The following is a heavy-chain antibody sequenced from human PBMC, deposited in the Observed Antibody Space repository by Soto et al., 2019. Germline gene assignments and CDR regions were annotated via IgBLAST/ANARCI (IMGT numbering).Heavy chain of an antibody. V-gene: IGHV4-59*01. CDR1: GGSISSYY. CDR3: ARGGEYGDYIFDY. D-gene: IGHD4-17*01. CDR2: IYYSGST. Sequence: SETLSLTCTVSGGSISSYYWSWIRQPPGKGLEWIGYIYYSGSTNYNPSLKSRVTIPVDTSKNQFSLKLSSVTAADTAVYYCARGGEYGDYIFDYWGQGTLVTVSS. J-gene: IGHJ4*02.